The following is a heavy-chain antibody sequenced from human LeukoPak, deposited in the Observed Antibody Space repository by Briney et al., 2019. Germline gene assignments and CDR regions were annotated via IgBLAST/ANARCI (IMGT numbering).Heavy chain of an antibody. J-gene: IGHJ4*02. Sequence: PGGSLRLSCAASGFTFSSYAMHWVRQAPGKGLEGVAVISYDGSNKYYADSVKGRFTISRDNSKNTLYLQMNSLRAEDTAVYYCARPEAYSGSYRFDYWGQGTLVTVSS. CDR3: ARPEAYSGSYRFDY. D-gene: IGHD1-26*01. CDR2: ISYDGSNK. CDR1: GFTFSSYA. V-gene: IGHV3-30*04.